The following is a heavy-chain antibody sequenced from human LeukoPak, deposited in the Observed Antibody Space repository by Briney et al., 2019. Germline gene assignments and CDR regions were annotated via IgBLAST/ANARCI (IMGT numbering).Heavy chain of an antibody. CDR2: ISSSSSTI. J-gene: IGHJ5*02. Sequence: PGGSLRLSCAASGFTFSSYSMNWVRQAPGKGLEWVSYISSSSSTIYYADSVKGGFTISRDNAKNSLYLQLNSLRAEDTAVYYCATNRVPETTYCSSTSCYVMKFDPWGQGTLVTVSS. CDR3: ATNRVPETTYCSSTSCYVMKFDP. V-gene: IGHV3-48*01. D-gene: IGHD2-2*01. CDR1: GFTFSSYS.